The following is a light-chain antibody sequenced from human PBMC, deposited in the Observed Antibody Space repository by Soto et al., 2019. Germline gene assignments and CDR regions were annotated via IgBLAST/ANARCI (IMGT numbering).Light chain of an antibody. CDR3: CSYAGSSTVV. CDR2: EGS. J-gene: IGLJ2*01. Sequence: QSALTQPASVSGSPGQSITISFTGTSSDVGSYNLVSWYQQHPGKAPKLMIYEGSKRPSGVSNRFSGSKSGNTASLTISGLQAEDEADYYCCSYAGSSTVVFVVGTTLTVL. V-gene: IGLV2-23*01. CDR1: SSDVGSYNL.